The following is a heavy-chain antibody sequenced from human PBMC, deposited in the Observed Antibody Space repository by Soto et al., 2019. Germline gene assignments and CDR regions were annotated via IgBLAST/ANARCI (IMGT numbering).Heavy chain of an antibody. Sequence: QVQLQESGPGLVKPSQTLSLTCTVSGGSISSGGYYWSWIRQHPGKGLEWIGYIYYSGSTYYNPSLKSRVTRSVDTSKNQFSLKLSSVTAADTAVYYCAREAVATMVYYGMDVWGQGTTVTVSS. D-gene: IGHD5-12*01. CDR3: AREAVATMVYYGMDV. CDR2: IYYSGST. CDR1: GGSISSGGYY. J-gene: IGHJ6*02. V-gene: IGHV4-31*03.